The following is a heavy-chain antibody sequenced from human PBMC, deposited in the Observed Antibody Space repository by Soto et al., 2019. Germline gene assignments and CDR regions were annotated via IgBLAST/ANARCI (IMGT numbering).Heavy chain of an antibody. V-gene: IGHV3-23*01. CDR2: ISGSGDST. CDR1: GFTFSTYA. D-gene: IGHD2-15*01. CDR3: ARDGCSGSNCLNWFDP. Sequence: GGSLSLSCAASGFTFSTYAMNWVRQAPGKGLEWVSGISGSGDSTYYADSVKGRFTVSRDNAKNSLYLQMNSLRAEDTAVYYCARDGCSGSNCLNWFDPWGQGTLVTVSS. J-gene: IGHJ5*02.